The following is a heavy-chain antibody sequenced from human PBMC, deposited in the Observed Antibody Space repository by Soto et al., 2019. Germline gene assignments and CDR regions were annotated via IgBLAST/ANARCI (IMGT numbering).Heavy chain of an antibody. CDR3: ARVIRGRRMTTVVTPAYYYGMDV. CDR1: GGTFSSYA. J-gene: IGHJ6*02. CDR2: IIPIFGTA. V-gene: IGHV1-69*13. Sequence: ASVKVSCKASGGTFSSYAISWVRQAPGQGLEWMGGIIPIFGTANYAQKFQGRVTITADESTSTAYMELNSLRAEDTAVYYCARVIRGRRMTTVVTPAYYYGMDVWGQGTTVTVSS. D-gene: IGHD4-17*01.